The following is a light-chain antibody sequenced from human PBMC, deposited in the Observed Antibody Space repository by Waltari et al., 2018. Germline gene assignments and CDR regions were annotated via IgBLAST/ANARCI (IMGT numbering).Light chain of an antibody. CDR3: QQYTEWPYT. V-gene: IGKV3-15*01. CDR2: AAS. J-gene: IGKJ2*01. CDR1: PSFNGN. Sequence: EIVMTQSPATLSVSPGERATVSCRASPSFNGNLAWYPHKQGQAPRLLIYAASTRATGTPGRFSGGGSGTEFTLTISSLQSEDFAIYYCQQYTEWPYTFGQGTKLEIK.